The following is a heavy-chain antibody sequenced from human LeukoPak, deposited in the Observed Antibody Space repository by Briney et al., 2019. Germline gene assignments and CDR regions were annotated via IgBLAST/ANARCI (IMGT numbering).Heavy chain of an antibody. CDR2: INPNSGGT. V-gene: IGHV1-2*02. J-gene: IGHJ6*03. CDR1: GYTFTGYY. CDR3: ARDTVNHYYYYMDV. Sequence: GASVKVSCKASGYTFTGYYMHWVRQAPGQGLECMVGINPNSGGTNYAQKFQGRVTITRDTSISTAYMALSRLRPDDTAVSYCARDTVNHYYYYMDVWGNGTTVTVSS. D-gene: IGHD4-11*01.